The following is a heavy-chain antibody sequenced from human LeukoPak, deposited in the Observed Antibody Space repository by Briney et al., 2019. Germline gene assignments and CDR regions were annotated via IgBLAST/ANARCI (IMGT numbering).Heavy chain of an antibody. V-gene: IGHV1-69*13. Sequence: SVKVSFKASGGTFSSYAISWVRQAPGQGLEWMGGIIPIFGTANYAQKFQGRVTITADESTSTAYMELSSLRSEDTAVYYCARNHHQVAQTYFYYYYYYMDVWGKGTTVTVSS. CDR1: GGTFSSYA. D-gene: IGHD5-12*01. CDR2: IIPIFGTA. CDR3: ARNHHQVAQTYFYYYYYYMDV. J-gene: IGHJ6*03.